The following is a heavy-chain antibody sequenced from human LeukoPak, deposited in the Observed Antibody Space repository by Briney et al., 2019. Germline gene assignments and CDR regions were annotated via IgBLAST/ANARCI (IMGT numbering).Heavy chain of an antibody. Sequence: GESLEISFKGSGYSFTSYWIGWGRPMPGKGVEWMGIIYPADSDTTYSPSFQGQVTISADKSISTAYLQWSSLKASDTAMYYCARRGSSHMDVWGQGTTVTVSS. CDR3: ARRGSSHMDV. CDR2: IYPADSDT. D-gene: IGHD6-13*01. J-gene: IGHJ6*02. V-gene: IGHV5-51*01. CDR1: GYSFTSYW.